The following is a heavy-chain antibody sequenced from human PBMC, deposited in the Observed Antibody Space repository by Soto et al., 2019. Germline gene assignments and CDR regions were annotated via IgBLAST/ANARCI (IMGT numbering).Heavy chain of an antibody. J-gene: IGHJ6*03. V-gene: IGHV4-34*01. CDR1: DGKRGDYG. CDR2: INHLGSI. D-gene: IGHD2-21*01. CDR3: ARGGISHWAYFYYMDV. Sequence: TSETKCLTCSVADGKRGDYGGSWIRQNTGMALEWIGEINHLGSINYNPSLKSRVTMSVDTSKNQFSLTLNSVTAADTATYYCARGGISHWAYFYYMDVWDRGTTVTVSS.